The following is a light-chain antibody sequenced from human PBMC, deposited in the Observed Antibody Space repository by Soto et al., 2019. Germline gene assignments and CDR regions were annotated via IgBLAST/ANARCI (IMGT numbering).Light chain of an antibody. CDR1: QSISKY. CDR3: QQRSDWPVT. J-gene: IGKJ3*01. V-gene: IGKV3-11*01. Sequence: EIVLTQSPATLSLSPGEGATLSCRASQSISKYLDWYQQKPGQAPRVLIYDTSNRATGIPARFSGTGSGTDFTLTSSSLEPEDFAVYYCQQRSDWPVTFGPGTKVDIK. CDR2: DTS.